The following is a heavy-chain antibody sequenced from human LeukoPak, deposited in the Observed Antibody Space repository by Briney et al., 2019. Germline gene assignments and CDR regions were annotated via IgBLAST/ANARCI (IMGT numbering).Heavy chain of an antibody. J-gene: IGHJ1*01. Sequence: GGSLRLSCAASGFTFSSYSMTWVRQAPGKGLEWVSAISGSGGSTYYADSVKGRFTISRDNSKNTLYLQMNSLRAEDTAVYYCAKDPGIAVAGTGKYFQHWGQGTLVTVSS. D-gene: IGHD6-19*01. CDR2: ISGSGGST. CDR1: GFTFSSYS. V-gene: IGHV3-23*01. CDR3: AKDPGIAVAGTGKYFQH.